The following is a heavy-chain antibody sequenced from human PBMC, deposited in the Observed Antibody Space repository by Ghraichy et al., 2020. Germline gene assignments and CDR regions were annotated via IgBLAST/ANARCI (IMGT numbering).Heavy chain of an antibody. V-gene: IGHV3-23*01. Sequence: GESLNISCAASGFTFSSYAVGWVRQAPGKGLEWVSAISGSGGSTYYADSVKGRFTISRDNSKNTVYLQMNSLRAEDTAVYYCAKGFCSGGSCWDYYYYVMDVWGQGTTVTVSS. CDR1: GFTFSSYA. CDR3: AKGFCSGGSCWDYYYYVMDV. D-gene: IGHD2-15*01. CDR2: ISGSGGST. J-gene: IGHJ6*02.